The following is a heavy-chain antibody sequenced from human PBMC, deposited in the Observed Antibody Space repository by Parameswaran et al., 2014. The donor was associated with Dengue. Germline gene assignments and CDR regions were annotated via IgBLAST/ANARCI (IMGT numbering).Heavy chain of an antibody. Sequence: WVRQAPGQGLEWMGWISVYNGNTNYAQNLQDRVTMTTDTSTSTAYMELRSLRSDDTAVYYCARAAEWDENGYLYIYWGQGTLVTVSS. V-gene: IGHV1-18*01. J-gene: IGHJ4*02. CDR3: ARAAEWDENGYLYIY. D-gene: IGHD3-16*02. CDR2: ISVYNGNT.